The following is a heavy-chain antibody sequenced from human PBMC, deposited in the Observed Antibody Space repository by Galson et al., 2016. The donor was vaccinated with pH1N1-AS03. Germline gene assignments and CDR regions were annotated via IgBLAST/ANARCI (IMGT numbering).Heavy chain of an antibody. CDR3: ARLFMEGLCSGGSCHQTNAFDM. J-gene: IGHJ3*02. V-gene: IGHV4-59*08. CDR2: IDNTGST. D-gene: IGHD2-15*01. Sequence: SETLSLTCTVTGGSINNHYLSWIRQPPGKGLEWIGYIDNTGSTTYNPSLQSRLTMSADTSKNQFSLKLRSVTAADTAVYYCARLFMEGLCSGGSCHQTNAFDMWGQGTMVTVSS. CDR1: GGSINNHY.